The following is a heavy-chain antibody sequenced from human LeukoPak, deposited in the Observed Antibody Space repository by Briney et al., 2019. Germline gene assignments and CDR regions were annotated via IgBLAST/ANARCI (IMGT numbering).Heavy chain of an antibody. D-gene: IGHD2-2*01. J-gene: IGHJ4*02. V-gene: IGHV4-39*01. CDR2: IYYSGST. CDR1: GGSISSSSYY. Sequence: SETLSLTCTVSGGSISSSSYYWGWIRQPPGKGLEWIGSIYYSGSTYYNPSLKSRVTISVDTSKNQFSLKLSSVTAADTAVYYCARDYCSSTSCYDYWGQGTLVTVSS. CDR3: ARDYCSSTSCYDY.